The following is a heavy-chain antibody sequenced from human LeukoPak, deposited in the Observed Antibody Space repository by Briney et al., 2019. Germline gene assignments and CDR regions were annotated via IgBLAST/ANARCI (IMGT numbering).Heavy chain of an antibody. J-gene: IGHJ4*02. CDR2: FYSGGNT. D-gene: IGHD2-8*02. CDR1: GFTFSSNY. V-gene: IGHV3-53*01. Sequence: GGSLRLSCTASGFTFSSNYMSWVRQAPGKGLEWVSVFYSGGNTYYADSVKGRFTISRDSSKNTLYLQMNSLRAEDTAVYYCARVKMILAYYDYWGQGTLVTVSS. CDR3: ARVKMILAYYDY.